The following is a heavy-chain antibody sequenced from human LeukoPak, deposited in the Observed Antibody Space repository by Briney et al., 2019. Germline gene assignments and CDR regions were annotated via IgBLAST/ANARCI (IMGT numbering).Heavy chain of an antibody. CDR3: AKDGSLFGVALSYYYYMDV. Sequence: GGSLRLSCAASGLTFDDYAMHWVRQAPGKGLEWVSGISWNSGSIGYADSVKGRFTISRDNAKNSLYLQMNSLRAEDMALYYCAKDGSLFGVALSYYYYMDVWGKGTTVTVSS. D-gene: IGHD3-3*01. J-gene: IGHJ6*03. CDR2: ISWNSGSI. V-gene: IGHV3-9*03. CDR1: GLTFDDYA.